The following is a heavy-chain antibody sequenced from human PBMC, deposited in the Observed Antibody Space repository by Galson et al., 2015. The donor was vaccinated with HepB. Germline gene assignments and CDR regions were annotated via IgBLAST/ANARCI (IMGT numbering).Heavy chain of an antibody. J-gene: IGHJ4*02. Sequence: SLRLSCAASGFTFSSYAMHWVRQAPGKGLEWVAVISYDGSNKYYADSVKGRFTISRDNSKNTLYLQMNSLRAEDTAVYYCARDRLGTFDYWGQGTLVTVSS. V-gene: IGHV3-30*14. CDR1: GFTFSSYA. CDR2: ISYDGSNK. D-gene: IGHD1-14*01. CDR3: ARDRLGTFDY.